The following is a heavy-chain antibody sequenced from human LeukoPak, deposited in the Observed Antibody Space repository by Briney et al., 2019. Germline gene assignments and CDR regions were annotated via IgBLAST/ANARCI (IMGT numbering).Heavy chain of an antibody. V-gene: IGHV1-8*03. CDR1: GYTFTSYD. D-gene: IGHD5-18*01. Sequence: GASVKVSCKASGYTFTSYDINWVRQATGQGREWMGWMNPNSGNTGYAQKFQGRVTITRNTSISTAYMELSSLRSEDTAVYYCAKGPNYGYRYFDYWGQGTLVTVSS. CDR3: AKGPNYGYRYFDY. CDR2: MNPNSGNT. J-gene: IGHJ4*02.